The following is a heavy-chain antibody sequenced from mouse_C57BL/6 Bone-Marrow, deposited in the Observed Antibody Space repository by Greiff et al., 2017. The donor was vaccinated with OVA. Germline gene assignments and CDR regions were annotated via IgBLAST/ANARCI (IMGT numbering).Heavy chain of an antibody. CDR2: IYPRSGNT. CDR1: GYTFTSYG. Sequence: VQLQQSGAELARPGASVKLSCKASGYTFTSYGISWVKQRTGQGLEWIGEIYPRSGNTYYNEKFKGKATLTADKSSSTAYMELRSLTSEDSAVYFCAYSKYPSWFAYWGQGTLVTVSA. V-gene: IGHV1-81*01. J-gene: IGHJ3*01. D-gene: IGHD2-5*01. CDR3: AYSKYPSWFAY.